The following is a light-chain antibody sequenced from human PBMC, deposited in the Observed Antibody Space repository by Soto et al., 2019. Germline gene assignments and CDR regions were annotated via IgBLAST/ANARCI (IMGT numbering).Light chain of an antibody. J-gene: IGLJ2*01. CDR2: RDS. Sequence: SYELTQPLSVSVALGQTARITGGGNNIGTKNVHWYQQKPGQAPVLGIYRDSTRPSGIPERFSGSNSGNTATLTISRAQAGDEADYYCQVWDSSIVVFGGGTPLTVL. CDR3: QVWDSSIVV. V-gene: IGLV3-9*01. CDR1: NIGTKN.